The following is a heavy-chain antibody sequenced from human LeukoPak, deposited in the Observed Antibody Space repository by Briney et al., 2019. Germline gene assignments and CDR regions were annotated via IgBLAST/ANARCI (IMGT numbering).Heavy chain of an antibody. CDR1: GGSISSGDYY. J-gene: IGHJ4*02. Sequence: SETLSLTCTVSGGSISSGDYYWSWIRQPPGKGLEWIGYIYYSGSTDYNPSLKSRVTISVDTSKNQFSLKLSSVTAADTAVYYCARSMVRDGDLDYWGQGTLVTVSS. D-gene: IGHD3-10*01. CDR3: ARSMVRDGDLDY. CDR2: IYYSGST. V-gene: IGHV4-30-4*01.